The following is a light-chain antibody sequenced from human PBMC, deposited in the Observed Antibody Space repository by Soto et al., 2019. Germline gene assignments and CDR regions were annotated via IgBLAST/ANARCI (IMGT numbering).Light chain of an antibody. CDR2: AAS. V-gene: IGKV1-39*01. J-gene: IGKJ2*01. Sequence: DVQMTQSPSSLSASVGDRVTITCRASQSVISYLNWYQQKPGKAPNLLIYAASSLQSGVPSRFSGSGSGTDFTLTISSLQPEDFAIYYCQQGYSTPYAFGQGTNLEIK. CDR1: QSVISY. CDR3: QQGYSTPYA.